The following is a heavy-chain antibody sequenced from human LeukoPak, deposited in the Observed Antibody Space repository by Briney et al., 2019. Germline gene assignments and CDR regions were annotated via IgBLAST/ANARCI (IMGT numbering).Heavy chain of an antibody. V-gene: IGHV3-64D*09. J-gene: IGHJ4*02. CDR1: GFTLCNYA. Sequence: GGPLRLFCSASGFTLCNYAMQCVRGAPGKGVEYVSAISSNGGSTYYADSVKGRFTISRDNSKNMLYLQMSSLRAEDAAVYYCVISRSGYYNFDSWGQGTLVTVSS. CDR2: ISSNGGST. D-gene: IGHD3-22*01. CDR3: VISRSGYYNFDS.